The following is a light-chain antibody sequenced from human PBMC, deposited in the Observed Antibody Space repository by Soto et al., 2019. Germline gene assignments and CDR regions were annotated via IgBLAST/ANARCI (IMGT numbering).Light chain of an antibody. J-gene: IGKJ2*01. V-gene: IGKV1-39*01. CDR1: QSISYY. CDR2: AAS. Sequence: DIQMTQSPSSLSASVGDRVTITCRASQSISYYLSWYQLKPGKVPKLLISAASSLQSGVPSRFSGSESGTDFTLTISSLQPEDFATYYCQQSSSIPRTFGQGTKLEIK. CDR3: QQSSSIPRT.